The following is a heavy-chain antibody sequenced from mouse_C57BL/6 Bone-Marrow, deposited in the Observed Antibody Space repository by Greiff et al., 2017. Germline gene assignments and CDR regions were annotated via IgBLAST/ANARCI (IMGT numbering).Heavy chain of an antibody. CDR2: IWNGGST. CDR3: AAHYDAMDY. J-gene: IGHJ4*01. Sequence: QVQLQQSGPGLVQPSQSLSITCTVSGFSLTSYGVHWVRQPPGKGLEWLGVIWNGGSTDYNAAFISRLSTSTDNSTSQVFFKMNSLQADDTAIYYCAAHYDAMDYWGQGTSVTVSS. CDR1: GFSLTSYG. V-gene: IGHV2-4*01.